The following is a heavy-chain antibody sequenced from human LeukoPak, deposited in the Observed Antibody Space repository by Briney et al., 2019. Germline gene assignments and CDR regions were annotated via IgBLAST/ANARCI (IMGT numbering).Heavy chain of an antibody. D-gene: IGHD2-2*02. J-gene: IGHJ6*03. CDR2: IYSGGST. Sequence: GGSLRLSCAASGLTVSSTYMNWVRQAPGKGLEWVSVIYSGGSTYYVDSVKGRFTISRDTSKNTLYLQMNSLRPEDTAAYYCARGGSSTSCYTRCYYYMDVWGTGTTVTVSS. V-gene: IGHV3-53*01. CDR3: ARGGSSTSCYTRCYYYMDV. CDR1: GLTVSSTY.